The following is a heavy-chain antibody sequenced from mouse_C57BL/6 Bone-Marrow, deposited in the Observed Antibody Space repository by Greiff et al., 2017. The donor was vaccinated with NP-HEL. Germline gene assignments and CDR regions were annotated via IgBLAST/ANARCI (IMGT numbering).Heavy chain of an antibody. CDR3: ARGDTTVVVLDWYFDV. Sequence: QVQLQQPGAELVKPGASVKVSCKASGYTFTSYWMHWVKQRPGQGLEWIGRIHPSDSDTHYNQKFKDKATLTVDKSSSTAYMQLSSLTSEDSAVYYCARGDTTVVVLDWYFDVWGTGTTVTVSS. CDR2: IHPSDSDT. V-gene: IGHV1-74*01. J-gene: IGHJ1*03. D-gene: IGHD1-1*01. CDR1: GYTFTSYW.